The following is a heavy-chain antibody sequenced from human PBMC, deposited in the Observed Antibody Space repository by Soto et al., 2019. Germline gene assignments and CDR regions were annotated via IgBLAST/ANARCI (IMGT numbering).Heavy chain of an antibody. CDR3: ARSLSGSSLYYFDY. Sequence: PSETLSLTCTVSGGSISSSSYYWGWIRQPPGKGLEWIGSIYYSGSTYYNPSLKSRVTISVDTSKNQFSLKLSSVTAADTAVYYCARSLSGSSLYYFDYCGQTTLVTVSS. V-gene: IGHV4-39*01. J-gene: IGHJ4*02. CDR1: GGSISSSSYY. D-gene: IGHD1-26*01. CDR2: IYYSGST.